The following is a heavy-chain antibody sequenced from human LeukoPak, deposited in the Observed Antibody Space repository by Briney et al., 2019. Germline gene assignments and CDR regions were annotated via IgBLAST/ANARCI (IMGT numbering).Heavy chain of an antibody. D-gene: IGHD5-12*01. CDR1: GFTFSNYG. CDR3: AKARYSGYAFDAFDM. Sequence: GGSLRLSCAASGFTFSNYGMHWVQQAPGKGLEWVAVISYDGSNKYYADSVKGRFTISRDNSKNTLYLQMNSLRAEDTAVYYCAKARYSGYAFDAFDMWGQGTMVSVSS. CDR2: ISYDGSNK. J-gene: IGHJ3*02. V-gene: IGHV3-30*18.